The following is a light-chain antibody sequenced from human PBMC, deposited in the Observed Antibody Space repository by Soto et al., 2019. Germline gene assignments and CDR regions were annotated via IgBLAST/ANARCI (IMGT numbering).Light chain of an antibody. J-gene: IGKJ2*01. CDR3: QQYGSMPRT. CDR2: RTF. V-gene: IGKV3-20*01. CDR1: QSISSSY. Sequence: EIVLTQSPGTLSLSPGERATLSCRASQSISSSYLAWYQQKPGQPPRLLLYRTFSRATGIPDRFSGSGSGTDFTLTISRLEPEDFAVYYCQQYGSMPRTFGQGTKVDIK.